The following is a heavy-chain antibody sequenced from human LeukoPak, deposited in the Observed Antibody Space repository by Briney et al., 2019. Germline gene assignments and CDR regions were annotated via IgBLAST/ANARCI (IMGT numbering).Heavy chain of an antibody. J-gene: IGHJ5*02. CDR2: ISGSGGST. V-gene: IGHV3-23*01. CDR3: AKDVEAGSSWYRGDWFDP. D-gene: IGHD6-13*01. CDR1: GFTFSSYA. Sequence: GSLRLSCAASGFTFSSYAMSWVRQAPGKGLEWVSAISGSGGSTYYADSVKGRFTISRDNSKNTLYLQMNSLRAEDTAVYYCAKDVEAGSSWYRGDWFDPWGQGTLVTVSS.